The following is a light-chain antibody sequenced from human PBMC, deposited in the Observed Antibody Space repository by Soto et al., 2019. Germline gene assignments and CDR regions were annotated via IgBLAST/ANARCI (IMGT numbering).Light chain of an antibody. V-gene: IGKV1-5*03. CDR3: LQYNSYPVT. J-gene: IGKJ4*01. Sequence: DIPMTQSPSTLSTSVGDRVIITCRASQSISSWLAWYQQKPGKAPKVLIYKASNLESGVPSRFSGSGSGTAFTLTISSLQPDDFATYYCLQYNSYPVTFGGGTKVEIK. CDR2: KAS. CDR1: QSISSW.